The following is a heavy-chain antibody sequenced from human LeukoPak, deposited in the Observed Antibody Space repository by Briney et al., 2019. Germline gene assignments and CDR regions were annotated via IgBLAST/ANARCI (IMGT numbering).Heavy chain of an antibody. CDR1: GGSFSGYY. V-gene: IGHV4-34*01. CDR2: INHSGST. J-gene: IGHJ4*02. CDR3: ARGPRVESYSSGWYVNY. D-gene: IGHD6-19*01. Sequence: SETLSLTCAVYGGSFSGYYWSWIRQPPGKGLEWIGEINHSGSTNYNPPLKSRVTISVDTSKNQFSLNLTSVTAADTAVYYCARGPRVESYSSGWYVNYWGQGTLVTVSS.